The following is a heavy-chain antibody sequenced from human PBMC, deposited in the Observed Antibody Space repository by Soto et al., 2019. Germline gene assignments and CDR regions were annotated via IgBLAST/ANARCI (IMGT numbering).Heavy chain of an antibody. V-gene: IGHV1-18*04. CDR3: ARIGYCSGGSCLNWFDP. J-gene: IGHJ5*02. D-gene: IGHD2-15*01. Sequence: ASVKVSCKASGYTFTSYGISWVRQAPGQGLEWMGWISAYNGNTNYAQKLQGRVTMTTDTSTSTAYMELRSLRSDDTAVYYCARIGYCSGGSCLNWFDPCGQGTLVTVSS. CDR1: GYTFTSYG. CDR2: ISAYNGNT.